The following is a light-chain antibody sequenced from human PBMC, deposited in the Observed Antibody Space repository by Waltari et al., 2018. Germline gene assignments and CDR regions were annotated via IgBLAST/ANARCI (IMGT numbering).Light chain of an antibody. J-gene: IGKJ1*01. V-gene: IGKV1-8*01. CDR1: QGISSY. CDR3: QQYYSYPPT. Sequence: AIRITQSPSSLSASTGDRVTITCRASQGISSYLAWYQQKPGNAPKLLIYAASTLQSGVPSRFRGSGSGTDFTLTISCLQSEDFATYYCQQYYSYPPTFGQGTKVEIK. CDR2: AAS.